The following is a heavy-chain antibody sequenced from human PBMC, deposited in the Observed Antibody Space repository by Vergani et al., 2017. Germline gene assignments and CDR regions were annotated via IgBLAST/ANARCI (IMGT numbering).Heavy chain of an antibody. Sequence: ELQLEESGGGLVKPGGSLRLSCAASGSTVSGNYMTWVRQPPGMGLEWVSHIYSGDETYYADSVKGRVTISRDTSKNTLHLQINNLRVEDTAVYYCARGNYYGSGTYVDPWGQGTLVTVSS. CDR1: GSTVSGNY. CDR3: ARGNYYGSGTYVDP. D-gene: IGHD3-10*01. CDR2: IYSGDET. J-gene: IGHJ5*02. V-gene: IGHV3-66*02.